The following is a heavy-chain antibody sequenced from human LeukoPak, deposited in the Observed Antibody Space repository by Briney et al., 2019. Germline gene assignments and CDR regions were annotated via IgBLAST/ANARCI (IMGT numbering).Heavy chain of an antibody. V-gene: IGHV3-7*01. Sequence: GGSLRLSCAASGFTFTTYWMSWVRQAPGKGLEWVANIKQDGTERYYVDSVKGRFTISRDNAKNSLYLQMNSLRVEDTAVYYCARDHRGVNDYWGQGTLVTVSS. CDR3: ARDHRGVNDY. J-gene: IGHJ4*02. CDR2: IKQDGTER. CDR1: GFTFTTYW. D-gene: IGHD3-10*01.